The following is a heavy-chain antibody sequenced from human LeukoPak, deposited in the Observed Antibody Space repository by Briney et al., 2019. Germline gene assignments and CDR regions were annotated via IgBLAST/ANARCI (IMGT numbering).Heavy chain of an antibody. D-gene: IGHD3-10*01. V-gene: IGHV3-7*03. CDR2: IKDDGGEE. Sequence: GGSLRLSCEVSGFTFSNYWMSWVRQAPGKGLEWVANIKDDGGEEFYVDSVKGRFTISRDNAKNSLFLQMNSLRADDTAVYHCARDIGDGSGDSLDSWGQGTVVTVSS. CDR3: ARDIGDGSGDSLDS. CDR1: GFTFSNYW. J-gene: IGHJ4*02.